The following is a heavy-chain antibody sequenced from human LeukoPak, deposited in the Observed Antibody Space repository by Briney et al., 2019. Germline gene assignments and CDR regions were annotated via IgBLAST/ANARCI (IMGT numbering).Heavy chain of an antibody. CDR1: GGSISSGGYA. CDR2: MYPDGSA. V-gene: IGHV4-30-2*01. J-gene: IGHJ6*02. Sequence: SETLSLTCAVSGGSISSGGYAWSWIRQTPGKGPEWVGYMYPDGSAYYRSSLKSRVIISVDRSKNQFSLKLSSVTAADTAVYYCARSTTVTTLDYYGMDVWGQGTTVTVSS. CDR3: ARSTTVTTLDYYGMDV. D-gene: IGHD4-17*01.